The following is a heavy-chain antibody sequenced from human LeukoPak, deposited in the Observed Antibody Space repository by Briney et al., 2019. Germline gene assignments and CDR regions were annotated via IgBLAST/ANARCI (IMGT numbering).Heavy chain of an antibody. Sequence: GGSLRLSCAASGFTFSNCAMSWVRQAPGKGLEWVSGVSGSGDSTYYADSVKGRFTISRDNSNNTLYLLMNSLRAKDTAVYFCAKYMSSGYWGQGTLVTVSS. J-gene: IGHJ4*02. CDR1: GFTFSNCA. V-gene: IGHV3-23*01. CDR3: AKYMSSGY. CDR2: VSGSGDST. D-gene: IGHD6-19*01.